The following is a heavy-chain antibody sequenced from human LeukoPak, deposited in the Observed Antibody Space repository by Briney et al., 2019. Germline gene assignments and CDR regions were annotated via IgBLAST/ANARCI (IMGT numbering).Heavy chain of an antibody. Sequence: KASETLSLTCTVSGGSISSSSYYWGWIRQPPGKGLEWIGSIYYSGSTYYNPSLKSRVTISVDTSKNQFSLKLSSVTAADTAVYYCATTYYDFWSGYAPIDYWGQGTLVTVSS. CDR2: IYYSGST. J-gene: IGHJ4*02. CDR1: GGSISSSSYY. V-gene: IGHV4-39*07. D-gene: IGHD3-3*01. CDR3: ATTYYDFWSGYAPIDY.